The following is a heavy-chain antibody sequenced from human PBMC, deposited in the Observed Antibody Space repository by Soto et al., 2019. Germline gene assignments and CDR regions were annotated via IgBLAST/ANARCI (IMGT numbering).Heavy chain of an antibody. D-gene: IGHD3-10*01. CDR2: IRSKAYGGTT. CDR1: GFTFGDYA. V-gene: IGHV3-49*03. J-gene: IGHJ5*02. Sequence: GGFLRLSCTASGFTFGDYAMSWFRQAPGKGLEWVGFIRSKAYGGTTEYAASVKGRFTISRDDSKSIAYLQMNSLKTEDTAVFYCTRSQTDLMAPAWGQGTLVTVSS. CDR3: TRSQTDLMAPA.